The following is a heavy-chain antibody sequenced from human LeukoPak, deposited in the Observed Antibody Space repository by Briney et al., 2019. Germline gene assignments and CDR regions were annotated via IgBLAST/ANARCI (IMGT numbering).Heavy chain of an antibody. Sequence: WGSLRLSYSASGFTFSSYSMNCFRQAPGNGLDWVSSISSSSSYIYYADSVKGRFTISRDNAKNSLYLQMNSLRAEDTAVYYCARVMGKLWFGELLTGDYYYGMDVWGKGTTVTVSS. CDR2: ISSSSSYI. CDR3: ARVMGKLWFGELLTGDYYYGMDV. V-gene: IGHV3-21*01. CDR1: GFTFSSYS. D-gene: IGHD3-10*01. J-gene: IGHJ6*04.